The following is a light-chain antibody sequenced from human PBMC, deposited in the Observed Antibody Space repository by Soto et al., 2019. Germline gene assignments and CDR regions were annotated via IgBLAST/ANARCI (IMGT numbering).Light chain of an antibody. Sequence: DIQMTQSPSTLSASVGDRVTITCRASQSISSWLAWYQQKPGKAPKLLIYKASSLESGVPSRFSGSGSGTESTLTISSLQPDGFATYYCQQYNSYSTFGGGTKVEIK. CDR2: KAS. CDR1: QSISSW. J-gene: IGKJ4*01. V-gene: IGKV1-5*03. CDR3: QQYNSYST.